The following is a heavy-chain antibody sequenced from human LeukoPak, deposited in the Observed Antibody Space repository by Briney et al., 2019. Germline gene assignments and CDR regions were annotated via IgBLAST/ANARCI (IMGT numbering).Heavy chain of an antibody. CDR2: INPNSGGT. V-gene: IGHV1-2*02. CDR1: GYSFTGYH. D-gene: IGHD2-2*01. J-gene: IGHJ5*02. CDR3: ARDRVPAAMRGWFDP. Sequence: ASVKVSCKASGYSFTGYHMHWVRQAPGQGLEWMGWINPNSGGTNYAQKFQGRVTMTRDTSISTAYMELSRLRSDDTAVYYCARDRVPAAMRGWFDPWGQGTLVTVSS.